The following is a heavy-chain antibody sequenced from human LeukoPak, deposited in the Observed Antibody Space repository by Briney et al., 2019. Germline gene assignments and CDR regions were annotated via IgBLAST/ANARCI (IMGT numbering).Heavy chain of an antibody. CDR3: AREGYYDSSFDY. Sequence: SETLSLTCTVSGGSISSGGYYWSWIRQHPGKGLEWIGYIYYSGSTYYNPSLKSRVTISVDTSKSQFSLKLSSVTAADTAVYYCAREGYYDSSFDYWGQGTLVTVSS. J-gene: IGHJ4*02. D-gene: IGHD3-22*01. CDR2: IYYSGST. V-gene: IGHV4-31*03. CDR1: GGSISSGGYY.